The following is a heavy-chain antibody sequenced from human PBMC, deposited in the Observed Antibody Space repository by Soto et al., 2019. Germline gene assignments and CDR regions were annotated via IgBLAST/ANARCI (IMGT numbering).Heavy chain of an antibody. CDR2: IYLNDDK. Sequence: GXTLVTPTQTLTXTCTFSRFSLSTSGVGVVWMRQPPGKALEWLALIYLNDDKRYSQSVKSRLTITKDTSKNQVVLTMTNLDPVDTATSYCAHSIIAAAGTIWFDPWGQGTLGTVSS. CDR1: RFSLSTSGVG. D-gene: IGHD6-13*01. V-gene: IGHV2-5*01. J-gene: IGHJ5*02. CDR3: AHSIIAAAGTIWFDP.